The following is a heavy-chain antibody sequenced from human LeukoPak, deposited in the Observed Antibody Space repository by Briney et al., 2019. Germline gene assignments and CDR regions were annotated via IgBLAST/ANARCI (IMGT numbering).Heavy chain of an antibody. Sequence: GGSLRLSCAATGITFSSYSMNWVRQAPGKGLEWVSSISSSSTYIYYAGSVKGRFTISRDNAKNSLYLQMNSLRAEDTAVYYCARPLSPGEYSYGFDYWGQGSLVTVSS. CDR2: ISSSSTYI. J-gene: IGHJ4*02. CDR3: ARPLSPGEYSYGFDY. V-gene: IGHV3-21*01. CDR1: GITFSSYS. D-gene: IGHD5-18*01.